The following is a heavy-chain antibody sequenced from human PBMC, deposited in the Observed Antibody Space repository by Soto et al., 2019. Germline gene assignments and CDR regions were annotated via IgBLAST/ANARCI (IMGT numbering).Heavy chain of an antibody. V-gene: IGHV3-33*01. Sequence: PGGSLRLSCAASGFTFSSYGMHWVRQAPGKGLEWVAVIWYDGSNKYYADSVKGRFTISRDNSKNTLYLQMNSLRAEDTAVYYCARDSPDELYYYGMDVWGQGTTVTVS. D-gene: IGHD1-7*01. CDR1: GFTFSSYG. CDR3: ARDSPDELYYYGMDV. J-gene: IGHJ6*02. CDR2: IWYDGSNK.